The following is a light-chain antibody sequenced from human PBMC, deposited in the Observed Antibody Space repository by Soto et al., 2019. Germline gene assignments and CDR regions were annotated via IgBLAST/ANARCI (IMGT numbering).Light chain of an antibody. Sequence: QTVVTQESSFSVSPGGTVTLTCGLISGSVSTANNPNWYQQTPGQAPRTLIYSTTARSSGVPERFSGSILGNKAALTNSGAQADDESDYYCALLMGNGVAVFGTRTKLTVL. CDR3: ALLMGNGVAV. V-gene: IGLV8-61*01. CDR2: STT. J-gene: IGLJ1*01. CDR1: SGSVSTANN.